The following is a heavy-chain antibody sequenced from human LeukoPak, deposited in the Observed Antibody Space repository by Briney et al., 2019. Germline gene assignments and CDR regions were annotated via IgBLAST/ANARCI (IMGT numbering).Heavy chain of an antibody. D-gene: IGHD5-18*01. V-gene: IGHV4-59*01. CDR1: DASISRYY. CDR3: ARDLLLEVTAMENWFDP. Sequence: SETLSLTCTVSDASISRYYWSWIRQPPGKGLEWIGNIYYSGTTNYNPSLKSRVSISIDTSKNQFSLRLTSVTAADTAVYYCARDLLLEVTAMENWFDPWGQGTLVTVSS. J-gene: IGHJ5*02. CDR2: IYYSGTT.